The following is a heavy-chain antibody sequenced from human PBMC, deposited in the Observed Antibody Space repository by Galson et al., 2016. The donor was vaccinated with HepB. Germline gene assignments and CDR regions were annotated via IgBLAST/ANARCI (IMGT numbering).Heavy chain of an antibody. V-gene: IGHV1-18*04. Sequence: SVKVSCKASGYTFTSYGFGWVRQAPGQGLEWMGWISTYSGNTNYVQKLQGRVTMTTDTSTSTAYMELRSLRSGDTAVYYCARTGITVAGTSFDSWGQGTLVTVSS. D-gene: IGHD6-19*01. CDR2: ISTYSGNT. J-gene: IGHJ4*02. CDR1: GYTFTSYG. CDR3: ARTGITVAGTSFDS.